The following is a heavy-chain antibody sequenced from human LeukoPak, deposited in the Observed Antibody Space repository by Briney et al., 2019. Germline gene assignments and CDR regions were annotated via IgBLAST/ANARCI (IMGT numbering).Heavy chain of an antibody. V-gene: IGHV3-11*01. CDR1: GFTFSDYY. CDR3: ARDHTYCSGGNCYFDY. Sequence: KSGGSLRLSCAASGFTFSDYYMSWIRQAPGKGLEWVSYISSSGSTIYYADSVKGRFTISRDNAKNSLYLQMNSLRAEDTAVYYCARDHTYCSGGNCYFDYWGQGTLVTVSS. CDR2: ISSSGSTI. J-gene: IGHJ4*02. D-gene: IGHD2-15*01.